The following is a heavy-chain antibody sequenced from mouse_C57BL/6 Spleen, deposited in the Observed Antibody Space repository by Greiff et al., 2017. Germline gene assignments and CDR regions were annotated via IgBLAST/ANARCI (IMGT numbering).Heavy chain of an antibody. CDR3: ASHGNYEAMDY. V-gene: IGHV1-81*01. CDR2: IYPRSGNT. Sequence: VKLMESGAELARPGASVKLSCKASGYTFTSYGISWVKQRTGQGLEWIGEIYPRSGNTYYNEKFKGKATLTADKSSSTAYMELRSLTSEDSAVYFCASHGNYEAMDYWGQGTSVTVSS. J-gene: IGHJ4*01. D-gene: IGHD2-1*01. CDR1: GYTFTSYG.